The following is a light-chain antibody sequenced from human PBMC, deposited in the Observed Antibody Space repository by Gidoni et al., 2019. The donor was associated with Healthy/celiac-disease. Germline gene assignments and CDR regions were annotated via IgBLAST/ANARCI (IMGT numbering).Light chain of an antibody. V-gene: IGKV1-39*01. CDR3: QQSQGTPWT. CDR1: QSLDRL. CDR2: AAS. J-gene: IGKJ1*01. Sequence: DGQMTQSPSSLSATVGDRVTITCRASQSLDRLLHWYQQIPGKAPNLLIYAASTLQSGVPSRFSGSGSGTQFTLTITSLHPEDSATYFCQQSQGTPWTFGQGTKVEIK.